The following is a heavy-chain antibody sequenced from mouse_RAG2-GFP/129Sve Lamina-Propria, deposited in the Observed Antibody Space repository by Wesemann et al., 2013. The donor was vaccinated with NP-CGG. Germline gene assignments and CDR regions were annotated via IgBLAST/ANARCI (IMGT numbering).Heavy chain of an antibody. CDR1: GFSLTSYG. D-gene: IGHD2-3*01. CDR3: ATFYDGYYSFAY. J-gene: IGHJ3*01. Sequence: QVQLKESGPGLVAPSQSLSITCTVSGFSLTSYGVSWVRQPPGKGLEWLGVIWAGGSTNYNSALMSRLSISKDNSKSQVFLKMNSLQTDDTAMYYCATFYDGYYSFAYWGQGTLVTVSA. V-gene: IGHV2-9*01. CDR2: IWAGGST.